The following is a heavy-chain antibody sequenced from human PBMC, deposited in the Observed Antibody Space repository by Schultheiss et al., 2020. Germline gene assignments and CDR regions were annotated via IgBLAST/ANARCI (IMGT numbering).Heavy chain of an antibody. Sequence: SETLSLTCAVSGGSISSSNWWSWVRQPPGKGLEWIGYIYYSGSTYYNPSLKSRVTISVDTSKNQFSLKLSSVTAADTAVYYCARVSNDYVWGSYRSDYDAFDIWGQGTMVTVSS. CDR1: GGSISSSNW. D-gene: IGHD3-16*02. J-gene: IGHJ3*02. CDR3: ARVSNDYVWGSYRSDYDAFDI. V-gene: IGHV4-4*02. CDR2: IYYSGST.